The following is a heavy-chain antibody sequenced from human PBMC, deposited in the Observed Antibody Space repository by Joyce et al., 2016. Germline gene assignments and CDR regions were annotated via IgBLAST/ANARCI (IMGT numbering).Heavy chain of an antibody. CDR1: GFTFNVAW. CDR3: AADVAEVGFGELDH. Sequence: EVQVAEYGGGLVKPGGSLRLSCAASGFTFNVAWMTWVRQAPGKGLEWVGRIKSNTSGETTEYAAPVKGRFTISRDDSKNTVSLQMNGLRTEDTAVYFCAADVAEVGFGELDHWGQGTLVTVSS. J-gene: IGHJ4*02. CDR2: IKSNTSGETT. V-gene: IGHV3-15*01. D-gene: IGHD3-10*01.